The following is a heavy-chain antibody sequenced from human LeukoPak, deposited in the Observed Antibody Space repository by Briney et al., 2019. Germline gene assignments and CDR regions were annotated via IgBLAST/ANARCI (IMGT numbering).Heavy chain of an antibody. J-gene: IGHJ3*02. D-gene: IGHD3-16*01. Sequence: GGSLRLSCAASGFTFSSYGMHWVRQVPGKGLEWVALIRYDGTNKYYADSVKGRFTISRDNSRNTLSLQMNSLRAEDTALYYCAKALGSLDPFDIWGQGTMVTVSS. CDR3: AKALGSLDPFDI. CDR1: GFTFSSYG. V-gene: IGHV3-30*02. CDR2: IRYDGTNK.